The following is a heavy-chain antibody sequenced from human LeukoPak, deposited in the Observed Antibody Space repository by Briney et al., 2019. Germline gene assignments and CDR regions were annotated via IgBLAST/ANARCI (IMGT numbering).Heavy chain of an antibody. J-gene: IGHJ4*02. D-gene: IGHD1-26*01. CDR3: ARHLSGGTYPLDY. Sequence: SETLSLTCTVSGGSISSYYWSWILQSPGKELEWIGHIYSSGTTTYNPSLRSRVTISVDTSKNQFSLKLSSVTAADTAVYYCARHLSGGTYPLDYWGQGTLVTVSS. V-gene: IGHV4-59*08. CDR2: IYSSGTT. CDR1: GGSISSYY.